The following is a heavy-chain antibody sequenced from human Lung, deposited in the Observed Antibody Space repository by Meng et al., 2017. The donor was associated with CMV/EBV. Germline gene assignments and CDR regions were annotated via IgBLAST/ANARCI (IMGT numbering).Heavy chain of an antibody. CDR1: GYSSSYSD. J-gene: IGHJ6*02. CDR3: ARGQVQCSTINCHDYRFSGMDV. Sequence: ASAXVFXKASGYSSSYSDTMWGLQASGQGLVWVVWMNPNRGNTAYAQKSQGRVIMIRDTSTSIAYMELSSLRSGDTAVYYCARGQVQCSTINCHDYRFSGMDVWGQGXTVTVSS. V-gene: IGHV1-8*01. CDR2: MNPNRGNT. D-gene: IGHD2/OR15-2a*01.